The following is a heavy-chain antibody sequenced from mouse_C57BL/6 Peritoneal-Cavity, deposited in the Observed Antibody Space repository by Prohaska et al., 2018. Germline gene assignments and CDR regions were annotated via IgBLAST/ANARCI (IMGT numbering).Heavy chain of an antibody. CDR2: INPSNGGT. V-gene: IGHV1-22*01. J-gene: IGHJ2*01. CDR3: ARSTYYDLYYFDY. Sequence: HGKSLEWIGYINPSNGGTSYNQKFKGKATLTVNKSSSTAYMELRSLTSEDSAVYYCARSTYYDLYYFDYWGQGTTLTVSS. D-gene: IGHD2-10*01.